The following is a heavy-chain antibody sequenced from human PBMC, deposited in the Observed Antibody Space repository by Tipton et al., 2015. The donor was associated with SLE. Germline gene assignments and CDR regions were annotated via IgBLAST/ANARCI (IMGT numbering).Heavy chain of an antibody. Sequence: VQLVQSGAEVKKPGESLRISCKGSGYSFTSYWISWVRQLPGKGLEWVGRIDPSDSYTNYSPSFQGHVTISVDRSISTAYLQWSNLEASDTAMYYCARQEGEDIVVVTATLYPYWGPGTLVTVAS. CDR2: IDPSDSYT. CDR1: GYSFTSYW. V-gene: IGHV5-10-1*01. CDR3: ARQEGEDIVVVTATLYPY. J-gene: IGHJ4*02. D-gene: IGHD2-21*02.